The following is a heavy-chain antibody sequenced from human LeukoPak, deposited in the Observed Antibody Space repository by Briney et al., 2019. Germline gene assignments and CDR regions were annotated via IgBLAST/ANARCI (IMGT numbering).Heavy chain of an antibody. CDR1: GFTVSSNY. Sequence: GGSLRLSCAASGFTVSSNYMSRVRQAPGKGLEWVSVIYSGGSTYYADSVKGRFTISRDNSKNMLYLQMNSLRAEDTAVYYCARAGGSTVSHSDYWGQGTLVTVSS. D-gene: IGHD3-10*01. V-gene: IGHV3-53*01. CDR2: IYSGGST. CDR3: ARAGGSTVSHSDY. J-gene: IGHJ4*02.